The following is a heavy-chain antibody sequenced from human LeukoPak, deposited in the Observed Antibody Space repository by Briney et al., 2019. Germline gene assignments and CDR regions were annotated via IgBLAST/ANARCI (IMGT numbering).Heavy chain of an antibody. CDR3: ARDTYDILTGYYGRDAFDI. D-gene: IGHD3-9*01. J-gene: IGHJ3*02. Sequence: PSETLSLTCTVSGGSISSYYWSWIRQPAGKGLEWIGRIYTSGSTNYNPSLKSRVTMSVDTSKNQFSLKLSSVTAADTAVYYCARDTYDILTGYYGRDAFDIWGQGTMVTVS. V-gene: IGHV4-4*07. CDR2: IYTSGST. CDR1: GGSISSYY.